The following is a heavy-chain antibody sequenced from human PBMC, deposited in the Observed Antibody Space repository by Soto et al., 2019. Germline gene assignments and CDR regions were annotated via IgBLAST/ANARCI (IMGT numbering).Heavy chain of an antibody. D-gene: IGHD6-19*01. J-gene: IGHJ5*02. CDR2: IYTGGST. Sequence: GGSLRLSCAASGFIVGSNYMSWVRQAPGKGLEWVSVIYTGGSTYYADSVKGRFTISRDNSKNTLYLQMNSLRAEDTAVYYCAKDPYSSGWFNWFDPWGQGTLVTVSS. CDR1: GFIVGSNY. CDR3: AKDPYSSGWFNWFDP. V-gene: IGHV3-66*01.